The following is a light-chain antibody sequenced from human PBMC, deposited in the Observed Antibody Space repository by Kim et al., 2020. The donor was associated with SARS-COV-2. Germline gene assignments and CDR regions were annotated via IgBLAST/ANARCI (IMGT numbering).Light chain of an antibody. CDR3: QQYNTYTWT. J-gene: IGKJ1*01. V-gene: IGKV1-16*01. CDR2: AAS. Sequence: DIQMTQSPSSLSASVGDTVTITCRASQGVANSLAWFQQKPGKAPKSLIYAASTLQTGVPSRFSGTGFRTYFTLTISSLQPEDSATYYCQQYNTYTWTFGQGTKVDIK. CDR1: QGVANS.